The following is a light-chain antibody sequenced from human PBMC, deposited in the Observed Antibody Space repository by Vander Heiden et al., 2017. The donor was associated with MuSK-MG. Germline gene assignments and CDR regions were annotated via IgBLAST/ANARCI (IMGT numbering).Light chain of an antibody. CDR1: QSISSY. V-gene: IGKV1-39*01. Sequence: DIQMTQSPSSLSASLGDRATITCRPSQSISSYLNWYQQKPGKAPKLLIYAASSLQSGVPSRFSGSGSGTDFTLTIRSLQPEDFATYYCQQAYSTPWTFGQGTKVEIK. CDR3: QQAYSTPWT. CDR2: AAS. J-gene: IGKJ1*01.